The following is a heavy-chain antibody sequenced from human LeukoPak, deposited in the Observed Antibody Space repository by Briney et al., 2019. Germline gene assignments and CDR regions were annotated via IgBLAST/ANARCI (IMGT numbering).Heavy chain of an antibody. CDR3: ARDPSPPDSLGDAFDI. CDR1: GYTFTSYA. Sequence: ASVKVSCKASGYTFTSYAMNWVRQAPGQGLEWMGWINTNTGNPTYAQGFTGRFVFSLDTSVSTAYLQISSLKAEDTAVYYCARDPSPPDSLGDAFDIWGQGTMVTVSS. V-gene: IGHV7-4-1*02. D-gene: IGHD3-16*01. CDR2: INTNTGNP. J-gene: IGHJ3*02.